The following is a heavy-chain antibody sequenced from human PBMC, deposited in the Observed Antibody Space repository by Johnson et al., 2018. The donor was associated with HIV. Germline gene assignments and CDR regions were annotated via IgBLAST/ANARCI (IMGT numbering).Heavy chain of an antibody. CDR3: AKGQSSGYPKDAFDI. Sequence: QVQLVESGGGLVQPGGSLRLSCAASGFTFSSYAMSWVRQAPGKGLEWVAFIRYDGDITYYVDSVKGRFTSSRDNSKNTLYLQMNSLRTEDTAMYYCAKGQSSGYPKDAFDIWGRGTIVTISS. CDR2: IRYDGDIT. CDR1: GFTFSSYA. V-gene: IGHV3-30*02. J-gene: IGHJ3*02. D-gene: IGHD3-22*01.